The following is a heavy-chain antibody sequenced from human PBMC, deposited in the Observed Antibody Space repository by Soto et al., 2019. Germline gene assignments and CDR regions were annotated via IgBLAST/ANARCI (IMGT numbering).Heavy chain of an antibody. V-gene: IGHV3-64*01. CDR2: ISGNGGST. Sequence: EVQLVESGGNLAQPGGSLRLSCAASGFTFSTYPVHWVRQGPGTGLEYVAGISGNGGSTHYANSVKGRFTISRDNSKSTLYLQMGSLRAEDMAVYYCARDYCPGGVCYTIFDYWGQGTLVTVSS. D-gene: IGHD2-8*02. J-gene: IGHJ4*02. CDR1: GFTFSTYP. CDR3: ARDYCPGGVCYTIFDY.